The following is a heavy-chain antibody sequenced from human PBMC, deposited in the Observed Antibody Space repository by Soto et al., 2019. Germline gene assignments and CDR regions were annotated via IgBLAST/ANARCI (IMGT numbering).Heavy chain of an antibody. D-gene: IGHD2-15*01. CDR3: ADSPYCSGGSCYPDY. Sequence: QITLKESGPTLVKPTQTLTLTCTFSGFSLSTSGVGVGWIRQPPGKALEWLALIYWDDDKPYSPSLKSRPTSTKDTSKNEVGLTLRNMDPVHTATYYGADSPYCSGGSCYPDYWGQGNPVTVSS. CDR2: IYWDDDK. CDR1: GFSLSTSGVG. V-gene: IGHV2-5*02. J-gene: IGHJ4*02.